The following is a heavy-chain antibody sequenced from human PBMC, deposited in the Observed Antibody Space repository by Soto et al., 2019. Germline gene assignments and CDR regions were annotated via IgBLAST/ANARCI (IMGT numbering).Heavy chain of an antibody. Sequence: EVQLVESGGGLVQSGGSLRLSCIASGFTFSSYWMSWVRQAPGQGLEWVANIKQDGSETHYGDSVKGRYSISRDNAKNSLYLQMNGLRAADTAVYYCARYLSSGSIDYWGQGTLVTVSS. V-gene: IGHV3-7*04. CDR1: GFTFSSYW. CDR3: ARYLSSGSIDY. J-gene: IGHJ4*02. D-gene: IGHD3-10*01. CDR2: IKQDGSET.